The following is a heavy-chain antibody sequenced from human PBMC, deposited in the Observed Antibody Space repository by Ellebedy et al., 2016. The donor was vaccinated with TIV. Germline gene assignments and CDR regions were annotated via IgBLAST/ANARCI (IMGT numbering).Heavy chain of an antibody. D-gene: IGHD1-26*01. J-gene: IGHJ4*02. Sequence: WIRQPPGKGLEWIGSFYYSGSTYYNPSLKSRVTISVDTPNNQFSLKLSSVTAADTAVYYCASEVGGGPFDYWGQGTLVTVSS. V-gene: IGHV4-39*07. CDR2: FYYSGST. CDR3: ASEVGGGPFDY.